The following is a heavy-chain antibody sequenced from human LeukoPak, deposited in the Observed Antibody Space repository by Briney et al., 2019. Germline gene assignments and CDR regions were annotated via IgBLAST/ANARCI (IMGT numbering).Heavy chain of an antibody. Sequence: GGSLRLSCVGSGFNIGHYGLQSVRQAPGKGLEWVANIKQDGSEKYYVGSVKRRFNISRDNAKISLCLQMNSLRAEDTAVYYCARISHWNVLAWGQGTLVTVSS. CDR2: IKQDGSEK. D-gene: IGHD1-1*01. V-gene: IGHV3-7*01. CDR1: GFNIGHYG. J-gene: IGHJ5*02. CDR3: ARISHWNVLA.